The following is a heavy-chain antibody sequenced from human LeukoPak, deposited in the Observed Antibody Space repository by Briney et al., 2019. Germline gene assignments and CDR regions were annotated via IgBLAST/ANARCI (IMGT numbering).Heavy chain of an antibody. D-gene: IGHD2-15*01. CDR2: ISGSGSNT. V-gene: IGHV3-23*01. Sequence: GGSLRLSCAASGFTFSGYAMSWVRQAPGKGLEWVSVISGSGSNTYYADSVKGRFTISRDNSKNTLYLQMNSLRGEDTAVYYCASTIYCSGGSCYSHDAFDIWGQGTMVTVSS. CDR3: ASTIYCSGGSCYSHDAFDI. CDR1: GFTFSGYA. J-gene: IGHJ3*02.